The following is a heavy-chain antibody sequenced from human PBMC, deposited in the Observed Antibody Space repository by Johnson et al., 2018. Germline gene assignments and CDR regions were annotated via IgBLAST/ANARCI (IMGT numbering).Heavy chain of an antibody. CDR3: ARPRRITAAGAPNDAFDF. CDR2: IINDHSGT. Sequence: VQLQESWGGLVHPGGSLRLSCVASGFSFNNYWMHWVRHAPGKGPVWVSRIINDHSGTAYSDSVKDRFTIARDNAKTTIYLQMNSLTAEDTAVYYCARPRRITAAGAPNDAFDFWGQGTMVTVSS. CDR1: GFSFNNYW. V-gene: IGHV3-74*01. D-gene: IGHD6-25*01. J-gene: IGHJ3*01.